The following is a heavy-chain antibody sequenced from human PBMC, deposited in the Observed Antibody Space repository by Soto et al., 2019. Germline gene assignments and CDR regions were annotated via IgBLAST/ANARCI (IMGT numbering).Heavy chain of an antibody. V-gene: IGHV4-34*01. J-gene: IGHJ6*02. CDR1: GGSFSGYY. CDR3: ARGTPLLRYFDWSLGSYGMDV. D-gene: IGHD3-9*01. Sequence: KSSETLSLTCAVYGGSFSGYYWSWIRQPPGKGLEWIGEINHSGSTNYNPSLKSRVTISVDTSKNQFSLKLSSVTAADTAVYYCARGTPLLRYFDWSLGSYGMDVWGQGTTVTVSS. CDR2: INHSGST.